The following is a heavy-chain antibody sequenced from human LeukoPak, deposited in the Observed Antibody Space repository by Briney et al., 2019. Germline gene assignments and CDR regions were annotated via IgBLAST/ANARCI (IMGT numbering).Heavy chain of an antibody. V-gene: IGHV3-23*01. J-gene: IGHJ6*02. CDR2: ISGSGGST. CDR1: GFTFSSYA. Sequence: GGSLRLSCAASGFTFSSYAMHWVRQAPGKGLEWVSAISGSGGSTYYADSVKGRFTISRDNSKNTLYLQMNSLRAEDTAVYYCAKDLGVTTVYYYYGMDVWGQGTTVTVSS. CDR3: AKDLGVTTVYYYYGMDV. D-gene: IGHD4-17*01.